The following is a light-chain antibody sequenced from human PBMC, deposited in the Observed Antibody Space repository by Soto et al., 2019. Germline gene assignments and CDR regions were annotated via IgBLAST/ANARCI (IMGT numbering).Light chain of an antibody. Sequence: EIVLTQAAGILSKNPGERATLSCRASQSVSSSYLAWYQQKPGQAPRLLIYGASSRATGIPDRFSGSGSGTDFTLTISRLEPEDFAVYYCQQYGSSRRTFGQGTKV. CDR1: QSVSSSY. V-gene: IGKV3-20*01. J-gene: IGKJ1*01. CDR3: QQYGSSRRT. CDR2: GAS.